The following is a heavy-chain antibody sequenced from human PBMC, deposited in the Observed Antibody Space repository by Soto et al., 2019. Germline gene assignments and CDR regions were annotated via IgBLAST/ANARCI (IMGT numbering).Heavy chain of an antibody. D-gene: IGHD2-15*01. Sequence: SVKVSCKASGGTFSSYAISWVLQAPGQGLEWMGGIIPIFGTANYAQKFQGRVTITADKSTSTAYMELSSLRSEDTAVYYCARLIVVVVAATRVDYYYGMDVWGQGTTVTVSS. V-gene: IGHV1-69*06. CDR2: IIPIFGTA. CDR1: GGTFSSYA. CDR3: ARLIVVVVAATRVDYYYGMDV. J-gene: IGHJ6*02.